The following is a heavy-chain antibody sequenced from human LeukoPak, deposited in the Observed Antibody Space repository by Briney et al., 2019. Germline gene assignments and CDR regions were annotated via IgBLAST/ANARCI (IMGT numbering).Heavy chain of an antibody. D-gene: IGHD3-22*01. CDR1: GYSFSSYW. CDR2: IDPSDSYT. Sequence: GESLKISCKGSGYSFSSYWISWVRQMPGKGLEWMGSIDPSDSYTNCSPSFQGHVTISTDKSICTPYLQWSSLRASDTDKYYCARNRYYYDFSGYYVDYWGQGTLVTVSS. J-gene: IGHJ4*02. CDR3: ARNRYYYDFSGYYVDY. V-gene: IGHV5-10-1*01.